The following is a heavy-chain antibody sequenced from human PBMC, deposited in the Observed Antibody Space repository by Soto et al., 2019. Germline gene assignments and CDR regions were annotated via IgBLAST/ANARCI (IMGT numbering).Heavy chain of an antibody. CDR2: ISYDGSNK. CDR3: AEGGDFLDS. CDR1: GFTFSSYG. J-gene: IGHJ4*02. Sequence: QVQLVESGGGVVQPGRSLRLSCAASGFTFSSYGMHWVRQAPGKGLEWVAVISYDGSNKYYADSVKGRFTISRDNSKNTLYLQMNSLRAEDTAVYYSAEGGDFLDSWGQGTLVTVS. D-gene: IGHD2-21*02. V-gene: IGHV3-30*18.